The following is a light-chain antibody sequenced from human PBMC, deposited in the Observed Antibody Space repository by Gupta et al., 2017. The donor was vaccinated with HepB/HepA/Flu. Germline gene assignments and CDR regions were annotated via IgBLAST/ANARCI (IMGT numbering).Light chain of an antibody. Sequence: DIVMTQSPDSLAVSLGERATINCKSSQSVLHSSNNKNYLAWYQQKPGQPPKLLIYWASTRESGVPDRFSGSGSGTDFTLTISSLQAEDGAVYHCQQYYSNPPTFGGGTRVEIK. CDR1: QSVLHSSNNKNY. V-gene: IGKV4-1*01. CDR2: WAS. CDR3: QQYYSNPPT. J-gene: IGKJ4*01.